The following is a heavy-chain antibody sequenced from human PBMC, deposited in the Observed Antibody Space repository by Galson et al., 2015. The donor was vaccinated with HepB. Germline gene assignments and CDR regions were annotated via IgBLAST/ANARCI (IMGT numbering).Heavy chain of an antibody. V-gene: IGHV5-51*03. CDR3: ARWGAKTASDSRLDV. D-gene: IGHD3-16*01. CDR1: GYDFHGYW. CDR2: IYPGDSAT. J-gene: IGHJ6*02. Sequence: QSGAEVKKPEESLTISCKGSGYDFHGYWIGWVRQMSGRGLEWMGIIYPGDSATEYSPSFQGQVTMSIDRSMNTAYLYWTSLRASDTAIYYRARWGAKTASDSRLDVWGQGTTVTVSS.